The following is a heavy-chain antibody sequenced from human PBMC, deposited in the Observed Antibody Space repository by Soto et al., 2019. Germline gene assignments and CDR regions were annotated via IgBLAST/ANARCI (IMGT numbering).Heavy chain of an antibody. D-gene: IGHD3-10*01. CDR3: AKHYGSGCHYKGFHY. J-gene: IGHJ4*02. V-gene: IGHV3-23*01. Sequence: EVQLLDSGGGLVQPGGSLRLSCAASGFTFSSYAMSWVRQAPGKGLEWVSSISGSDGSTYYADSVKGRFTISRDNSKNTRYLQMNSLRSKYTAVYYCAKHYGSGCHYKGFHYWGQGSLVTVSS. CDR2: ISGSDGST. CDR1: GFTFSSYA.